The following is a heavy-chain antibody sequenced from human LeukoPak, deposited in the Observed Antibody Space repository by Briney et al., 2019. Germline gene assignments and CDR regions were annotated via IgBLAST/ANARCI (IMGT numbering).Heavy chain of an antibody. CDR1: GYTFTSYG. J-gene: IGHJ4*02. CDR3: ARVREDSRSGYDYYFDY. V-gene: IGHV1-46*01. Sequence: ASVKVSCKASGYTFTSYGISWVRQAPGQGLEWMGIINPSGGSTSYAQKFQGRVTMTRDTCTSTVYMELSSLRSEDTAVYYCARVREDSRSGYDYYFDYWGQGTLVTVSS. D-gene: IGHD5-12*01. CDR2: INPSGGST.